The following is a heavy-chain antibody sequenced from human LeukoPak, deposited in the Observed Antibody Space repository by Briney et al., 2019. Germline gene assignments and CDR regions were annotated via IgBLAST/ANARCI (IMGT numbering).Heavy chain of an antibody. J-gene: IGHJ4*02. CDR1: GGSISSGDYY. V-gene: IGHV4-30-4*01. CDR3: ASSFDYYDSSGYPY. Sequence: PSQTLSLTCTVSGGSISSGDYYRSWTRQPPGKGLEWIGYIYYSGSTYYNPSLKSRVTISVDTSKNQFSLKLSSVTAADTAVYYCASSFDYYDSSGYPYWGQGTLVTVSS. D-gene: IGHD3-22*01. CDR2: IYYSGST.